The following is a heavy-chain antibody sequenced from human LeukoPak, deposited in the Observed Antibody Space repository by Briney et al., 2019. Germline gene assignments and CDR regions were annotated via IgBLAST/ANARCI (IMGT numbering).Heavy chain of an antibody. V-gene: IGHV4-61*02. D-gene: IGHD6-13*01. J-gene: IGHJ4*02. CDR2: ISASGST. CDR3: ARDAGYSSSYLDY. CDR1: RASISTGSFR. Sequence: PSETLSLTCTVSRASISTGSFRWSWIRQPAGKGLEWIGRISASGSTNYNPSLRSRVTISVDTSKNQFSLKVSSVTAADTAVYFCARDAGYSSSYLDYWGLGTLVTVSS.